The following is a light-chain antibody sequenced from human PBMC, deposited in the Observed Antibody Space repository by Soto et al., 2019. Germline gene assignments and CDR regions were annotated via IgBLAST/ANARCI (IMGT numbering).Light chain of an antibody. V-gene: IGLV1-51*01. Sequence: QSVLTQPPSVSAAPRQKVTISCSGSRSNVGINYVAWYQQLPGAAPKLLIYDTNKRPSGIPDRFSGSKSGTSATLDIIGLQTGDEADYYCVTWDNTLTAVVFGGGTKVTVL. CDR2: DTN. J-gene: IGLJ2*01. CDR1: RSNVGINY. CDR3: VTWDNTLTAVV.